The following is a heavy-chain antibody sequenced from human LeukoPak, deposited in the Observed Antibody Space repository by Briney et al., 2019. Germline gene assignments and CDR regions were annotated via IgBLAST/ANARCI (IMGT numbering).Heavy chain of an antibody. V-gene: IGHV3-33*08. CDR1: GFTFSSYG. CDR2: IWYDGRNK. Sequence: GGSLRLSCAASGFTFSSYGMHWVRQAPGKGLEWVAVIWYDGRNKYYEDSVKGRFTISRDNSKNTLYLQMNSLRGEDTAVYYCARDLVGATGDYWGQGTLVTVSS. CDR3: ARDLVGATGDY. D-gene: IGHD1-26*01. J-gene: IGHJ4*02.